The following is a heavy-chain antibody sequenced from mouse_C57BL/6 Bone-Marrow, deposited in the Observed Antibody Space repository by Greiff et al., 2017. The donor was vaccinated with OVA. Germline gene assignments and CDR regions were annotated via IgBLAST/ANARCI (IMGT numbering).Heavy chain of an antibody. D-gene: IGHD1-1*01. CDR2: ISGGGGDT. Sequence: EVKVEESGGGLVKPGGSLKLSCAASGFTFSSYTMSWVRQTPEKRLGWVATISGGGGDTYYPDSVKGRFPISRDNAKISLFLQVSSLGSEDTALYYCATDYYSFAYWGQGTLVTVSA. CDR1: GFTFSSYT. V-gene: IGHV5-9*01. J-gene: IGHJ3*01. CDR3: ATDYYSFAY.